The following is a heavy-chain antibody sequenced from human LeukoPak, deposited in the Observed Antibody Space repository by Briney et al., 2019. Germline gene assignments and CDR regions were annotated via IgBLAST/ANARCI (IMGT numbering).Heavy chain of an antibody. V-gene: IGHV4-39*07. CDR2: IYYSGST. Sequence: SETLSLTCTVSGGSISSSSYYWGWIRQPPGKGLEWIGSIYYSGSTYYNPSLKSRVTISVDTSKNQFSLKLSSVTAADTAVYYCARAKRRGYYDSSGYYFDYYYYYMDVWGKGTTVTVSS. CDR1: GGSISSSSYY. D-gene: IGHD3-22*01. J-gene: IGHJ6*03. CDR3: ARAKRRGYYDSSGYYFDYYYYYMDV.